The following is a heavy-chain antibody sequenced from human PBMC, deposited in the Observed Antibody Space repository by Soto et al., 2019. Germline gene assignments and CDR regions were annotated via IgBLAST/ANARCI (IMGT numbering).Heavy chain of an antibody. CDR3: TRYYYDSSGPD. CDR2: ISARGGST. J-gene: IGHJ4*02. D-gene: IGHD3-22*01. Sequence: GGSLRLSCAASGFTFSSYTMNWVRQAPGKGLEWVSLISARGGSTDYADSVKGRFTISRYNSKNTLYLQMNSLRAEDTAVYYCTRYYYDSSGPDWGQGTLVTVSS. CDR1: GFTFSSYT. V-gene: IGHV3-23*01.